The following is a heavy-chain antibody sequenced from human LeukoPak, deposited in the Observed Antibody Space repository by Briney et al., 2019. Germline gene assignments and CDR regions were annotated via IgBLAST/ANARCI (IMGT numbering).Heavy chain of an antibody. CDR2: IYYTGGT. CDR1: GGSISSANYY. V-gene: IGHV4-30-4*08. D-gene: IGHD5-12*01. CDR3: AREYGGYGRFDF. J-gene: IGHJ4*02. Sequence: SETLSLTCTVSGGSISSANYYWNWIRQPPGTGLEWFGYIYYTGGTYYNPSLKSRVTISVDTSKNQFSLKLNSVTAADTAVYYCAREYGGYGRFDFWGQGTLVTVSS.